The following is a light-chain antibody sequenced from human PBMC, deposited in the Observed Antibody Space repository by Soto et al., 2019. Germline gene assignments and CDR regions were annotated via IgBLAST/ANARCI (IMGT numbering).Light chain of an antibody. Sequence: EIVMTQSPATLSVSPGERATLSCRASQSVNNKLAWYQQKLGQAPRLLIYGASTRATGIPARFSGSGSGTEFTLTISSLQSEDFAIYYCQEYNNCPPLTFGGGTKVEIK. V-gene: IGKV3-15*01. J-gene: IGKJ4*01. CDR2: GAS. CDR3: QEYNNCPPLT. CDR1: QSVNNK.